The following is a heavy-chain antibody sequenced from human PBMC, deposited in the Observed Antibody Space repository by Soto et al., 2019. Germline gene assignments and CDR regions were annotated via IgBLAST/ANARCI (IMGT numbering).Heavy chain of an antibody. CDR1: GFTFSSYA. V-gene: IGHV3-30-3*01. Sequence: GGSLRLSCAASGFTFSSYAMHWVRQAPGKGLEWVAIISYDGNDKYYADSVKGRFTISRDNAKNSLYLQMNSLRVEDTALFYCAKGMPRTSGTPQYHYYYGMDVWGQGTTVTVSS. CDR2: ISYDGNDK. CDR3: AKGMPRTSGTPQYHYYYGMDV. D-gene: IGHD1-1*01. J-gene: IGHJ6*02.